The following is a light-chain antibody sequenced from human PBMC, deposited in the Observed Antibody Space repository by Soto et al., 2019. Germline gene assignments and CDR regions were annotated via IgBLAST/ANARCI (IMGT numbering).Light chain of an antibody. Sequence: QSVLTQAPSASVTPGQRVTISCSGSNSNIGGNSVSWYHHLPGTAPKLLSFNNSQRPSGVPDRFSGSKSGTPASLAISGLQSEDEADYYFASWDDSLNGHWVFGGGTKLTVL. V-gene: IGLV1-44*01. CDR2: NNS. CDR1: NSNIGGNS. CDR3: ASWDDSLNGHWV. J-gene: IGLJ3*02.